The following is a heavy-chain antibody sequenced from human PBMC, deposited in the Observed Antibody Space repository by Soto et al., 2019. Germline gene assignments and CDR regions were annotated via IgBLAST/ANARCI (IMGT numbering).Heavy chain of an antibody. V-gene: IGHV4-39*01. CDR1: GGSISSSSYY. D-gene: IGHD6-13*01. Sequence: PSETLSLTCTVSGGSISSSSYYWGWIRQPPGKGLEWIGSIYYSGSTYYNPSLKSRVTISVDTSKNQFSPKLSSVTAADTAVYYCARHLAAAGNYYYYYGMDVWGQGTTVTVSS. J-gene: IGHJ6*02. CDR3: ARHLAAAGNYYYYYGMDV. CDR2: IYYSGST.